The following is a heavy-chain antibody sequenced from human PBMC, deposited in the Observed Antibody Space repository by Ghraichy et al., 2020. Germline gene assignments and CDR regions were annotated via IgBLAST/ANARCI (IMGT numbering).Heavy chain of an antibody. Sequence: ASVKVSCKASGYTFTGYYMHWVRQAPGQGLEWMGWINPRSGDTKNAQKFQGRVTMTRDTSISTAYMELSRLRSDDTALYYCSRVGADIIVVPHAPKFYYWGQGTLVSVSS. V-gene: IGHV1-2*02. J-gene: IGHJ4*02. CDR1: GYTFTGYY. CDR3: SRVGADIIVVPHAPKFYY. CDR2: INPRSGDT. D-gene: IGHD3-16*02.